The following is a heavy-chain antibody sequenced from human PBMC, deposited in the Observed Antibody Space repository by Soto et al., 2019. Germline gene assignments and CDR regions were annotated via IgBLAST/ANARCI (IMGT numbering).Heavy chain of an antibody. CDR3: ASASHNILPGPPCVWYFDL. D-gene: IGHD3-9*01. Sequence: QVQLQQWGAGPLRPLETLSLTCGVSGGSFSGYYCAWIRQSPGKGLEWIGEINDRGSLNYNPSLKSHVSISVDTSNNHYSPNMRSMPDADTAVYYCASASHNILPGPPCVWYFDLWGRGTLVTVSS. CDR2: INDRGSL. CDR1: GGSFSGYY. V-gene: IGHV4-34*01. J-gene: IGHJ2*01.